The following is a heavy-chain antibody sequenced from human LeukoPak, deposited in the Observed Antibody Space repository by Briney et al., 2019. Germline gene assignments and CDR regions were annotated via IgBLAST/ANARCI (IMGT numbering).Heavy chain of an antibody. Sequence: GGSLRLSCAASGFTFSSYAMHWVRQAPGKGLEWVAVISCDGSNKYYADSVKGRFTISRDNSKNTLYLQMNSLRAEDTAVYYCARHDPKKYFDYWGQGTLVTVSS. J-gene: IGHJ4*02. CDR2: ISCDGSNK. V-gene: IGHV3-30-3*01. CDR3: ARHDPKKYFDY. CDR1: GFTFSSYA.